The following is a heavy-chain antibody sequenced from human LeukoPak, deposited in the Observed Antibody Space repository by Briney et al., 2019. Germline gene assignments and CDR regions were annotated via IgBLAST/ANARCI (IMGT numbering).Heavy chain of an antibody. Sequence: SETLSLTCTVSGGSISSSSYYWGWIRQPPGKGLEWIGSIYYSGSTYYNPSLKSRVTISVDTSKNQFSLKLSSVTAADTAVYYCARGVHEEYSGSYYYYYMDVWGKGTTVTVSS. V-gene: IGHV4-39*07. D-gene: IGHD1-26*01. CDR1: GGSISSSSYY. CDR2: IYYSGST. CDR3: ARGVHEEYSGSYYYYYMDV. J-gene: IGHJ6*03.